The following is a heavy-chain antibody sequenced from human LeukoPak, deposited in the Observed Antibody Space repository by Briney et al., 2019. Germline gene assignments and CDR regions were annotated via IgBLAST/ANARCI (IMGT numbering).Heavy chain of an antibody. J-gene: IGHJ4*02. V-gene: IGHV3-74*01. CDR2: IYSDGSGT. D-gene: IGHD2-2*01. CDR1: GFTLSSYW. Sequence: GGSLGLSCSASGFTLSSYWMHWVRQAPGKGLVWVSRIYSDGSGTNYADAVKGRFTISRDNAKNTLYLQMNSLRAEDTAVYYCARSTYYSSDWKAFDYWGQGTLVTVSS. CDR3: ARSTYYSSDWKAFDY.